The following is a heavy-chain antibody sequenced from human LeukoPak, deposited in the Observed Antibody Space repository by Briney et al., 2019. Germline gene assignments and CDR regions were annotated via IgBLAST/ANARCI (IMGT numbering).Heavy chain of an antibody. CDR3: ARSLKWPPYFDY. Sequence: WVRQPPGKGLEWIGSIYYSGSTYYNPSLKSRVTISVDTSKNQFSLKLSSVTAADTAVYYCARSLKWPPYFDYWGQGTLVTVSS. V-gene: IGHV4-39*01. D-gene: IGHD5-12*01. CDR2: IYYSGST. J-gene: IGHJ4*02.